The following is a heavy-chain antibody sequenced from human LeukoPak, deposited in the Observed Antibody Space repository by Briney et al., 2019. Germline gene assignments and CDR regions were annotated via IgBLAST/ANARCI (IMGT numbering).Heavy chain of an antibody. D-gene: IGHD4-17*01. Sequence: GGSLRLSCAASGFTFSSHWMHWVRQAPGKGLEWVAVISYDGSNKYYADSVKGRFTISRDNSKNTLYLQMNSLRAEDTAVYYCVTVTTWDNYFDYWGQGTLVTVSS. CDR2: ISYDGSNK. V-gene: IGHV3-30*03. J-gene: IGHJ4*02. CDR1: GFTFSSHW. CDR3: VTVTTWDNYFDY.